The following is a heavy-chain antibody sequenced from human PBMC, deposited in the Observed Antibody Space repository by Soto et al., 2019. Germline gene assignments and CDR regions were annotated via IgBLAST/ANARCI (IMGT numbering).Heavy chain of an antibody. J-gene: IGHJ4*02. CDR3: ARDSVLNYFDY. V-gene: IGHV3-48*01. CDR2: ISSSSSTI. CDR1: GFTFSIYS. Sequence: PGGSLRLSCAASGFTFSIYSMNWVRQAPGEGLEWVSYISSSSSTIYYADSVKGRFTISRDNAKNSLYLQMNSLRAEDTAVYYCARDSVLNYFDYWGQGTLVTVSS. D-gene: IGHD1-26*01.